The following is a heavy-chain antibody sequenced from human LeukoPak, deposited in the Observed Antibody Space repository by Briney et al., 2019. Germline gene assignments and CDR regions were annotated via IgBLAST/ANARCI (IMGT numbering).Heavy chain of an antibody. CDR1: GGSISSYY. Sequence: SETLSLTCTVSGGSISSYYWSWIRQPPGKGLEWIGYIYYSGSTNYNPSLKSRVTISVDTSKNQFSLKLSSVTAADTAMYYCARHGSGTMVRGPGEFDYWGQGTLVTVSS. CDR2: IYYSGST. CDR3: ARHGSGTMVRGPGEFDY. J-gene: IGHJ4*02. D-gene: IGHD3-10*01. V-gene: IGHV4-59*08.